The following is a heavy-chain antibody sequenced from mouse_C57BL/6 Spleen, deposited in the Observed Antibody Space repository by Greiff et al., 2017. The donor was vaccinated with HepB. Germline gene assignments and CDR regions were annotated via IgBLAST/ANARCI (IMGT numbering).Heavy chain of an antibody. V-gene: IGHV1-64*01. CDR2: IHPNSGST. J-gene: IGHJ3*01. CDR1: GYTFTSYW. D-gene: IGHD1-1*01. CDR3: ARWCYGSREAY. Sequence: QVQLQQPGAELVKPGASVKLSCKASGYTFTSYWMHWVKQRPGQGLEWIGMIHPNSGSTNYNEKFKSKATLTVDKSSSTAYMQLSSLTSEDSAVYYCARWCYGSREAYWGQGTLVTVSA.